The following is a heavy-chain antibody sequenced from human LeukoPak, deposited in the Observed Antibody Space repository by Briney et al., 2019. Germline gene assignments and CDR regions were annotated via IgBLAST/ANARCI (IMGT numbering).Heavy chain of an antibody. CDR1: GDSINRSDSY. J-gene: IGHJ1*01. CDR2: IYYSGRT. Sequence: SETLSLTCSVSGDSINRSDSYWDWIRQPPGKGLQWIGTIYYSGRTYYSPSLKSRVTMSVDTSNNQFSLNLRSVTAADTAVYYCARRRYYDGSGYLEWGQGTLLSVSS. V-gene: IGHV4-39*01. D-gene: IGHD3-22*01. CDR3: ARRRYYDGSGYLE.